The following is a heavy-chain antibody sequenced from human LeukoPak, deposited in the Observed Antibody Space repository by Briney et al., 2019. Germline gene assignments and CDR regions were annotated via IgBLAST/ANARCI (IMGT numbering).Heavy chain of an antibody. CDR3: AREGLLWFGDPPRTCDY. CDR2: INPNSGGT. J-gene: IGHJ4*02. Sequence: ASVKVSCXASGYTFTGYYMHWVRQAPGQGLEWMGWINPNSGGTNYAQKFQGRVTMTRDTSISTAYMELSRLRSDDTAVYYCAREGLLWFGDPPRTCDYWGQGTLVTVSS. D-gene: IGHD3-10*01. CDR1: GYTFTGYY. V-gene: IGHV1-2*02.